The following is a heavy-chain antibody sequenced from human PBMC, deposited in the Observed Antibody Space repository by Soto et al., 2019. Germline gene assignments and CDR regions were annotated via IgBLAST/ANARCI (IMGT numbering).Heavy chain of an antibody. CDR3: AKDPPVVVTAIVSFDP. V-gene: IGHV3-23*01. CDR1: GFTFSSYA. J-gene: IGHJ5*02. CDR2: ISGRGGAT. D-gene: IGHD2-21*02. Sequence: GGSLRLSCVASGFTFSSYAMSWVRQAPGKGLEWVSAISGRGGATYYADSVKGRFTISRDNSKNTLYLQMNSLRAEDTAVYFCAKDPPVVVTAIVSFDPWGQGTLVTVSS.